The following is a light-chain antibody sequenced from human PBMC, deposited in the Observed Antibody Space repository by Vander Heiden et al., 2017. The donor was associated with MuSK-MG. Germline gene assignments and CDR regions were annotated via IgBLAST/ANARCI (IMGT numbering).Light chain of an antibody. CDR2: GAS. V-gene: IGKV3-15*01. CDR3: QQYNNWPGT. Sequence: EMEMTQPPATLSVSPGERATLSCRASQSVSSNLAWYQQKPGQAPRLLIYGASTRATGIPARFSGSGSGTEFTLTISSLQSEDFAVYYCQQYNNWPGTFGQGTKVDIK. CDR1: QSVSSN. J-gene: IGKJ1*01.